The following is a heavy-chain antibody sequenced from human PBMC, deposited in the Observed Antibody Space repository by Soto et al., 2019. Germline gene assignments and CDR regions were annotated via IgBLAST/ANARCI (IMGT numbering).Heavy chain of an antibody. D-gene: IGHD6-13*01. J-gene: IGHJ4*02. CDR3: ARYRREAVAGYTLDN. CDR1: GGSISSNY. Sequence: SETLSLTCTVSGGSISSNYWTWIRQPPGKGLEWIGYVYNSGSTNYNPSLKSRVTISEDTSMSQFSLKVNSMTAADTAVYYCARYRREAVAGYTLDNWGQGILVTVSS. V-gene: IGHV4-59*01. CDR2: VYNSGST.